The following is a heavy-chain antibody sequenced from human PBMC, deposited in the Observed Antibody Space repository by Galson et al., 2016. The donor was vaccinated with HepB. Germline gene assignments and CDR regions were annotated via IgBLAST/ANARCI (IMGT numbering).Heavy chain of an antibody. Sequence: SLRLSCAASGFTFTTHTMHWVRQAPGKGLEWVTVVPHYGNNKYYADSVKGRFTVSRDNSKSTVNLHMNSLRPEDTAVYYCARDLGGYSGYGGNYFGMDVWGQGTTVTVS. CDR2: VPHYGNNK. J-gene: IGHJ6*02. CDR3: ARDLGGYSGYGGNYFGMDV. V-gene: IGHV3-30-3*01. CDR1: GFTFTTHT. D-gene: IGHD5-12*01.